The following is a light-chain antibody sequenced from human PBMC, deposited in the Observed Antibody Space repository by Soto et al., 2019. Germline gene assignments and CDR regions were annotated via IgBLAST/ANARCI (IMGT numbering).Light chain of an antibody. CDR3: QSYDSSLRGYV. Sequence: QAVVTQPPSVSGAPGQRVTISCTGGSSNIGAGNDVHWYQQLLGTAPKLLTYGTTYRPSGVPDRFSGSRSGTSASLAITGLQAEDEADYYCQSYDSSLRGYVFGTGTKLTVL. J-gene: IGLJ1*01. CDR1: SSNIGAGND. CDR2: GTT. V-gene: IGLV1-40*01.